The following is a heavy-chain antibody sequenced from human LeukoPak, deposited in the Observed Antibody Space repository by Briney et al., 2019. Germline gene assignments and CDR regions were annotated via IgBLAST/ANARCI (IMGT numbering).Heavy chain of an antibody. D-gene: IGHD1-7*01. CDR2: ISSSSSYI. CDR3: AKDLTGTHYGTDS. V-gene: IGHV3-21*04. Sequence: GGSLRLSCAASGFTFSSYSMNWVRQAPGKGLEWVSSISSSSSYIYYADSVKGRFTISRDNAKNSLYLQMNSLRAEDTAVYYCAKDLTGTHYGTDSWGQGTLVTVSS. J-gene: IGHJ4*02. CDR1: GFTFSSYS.